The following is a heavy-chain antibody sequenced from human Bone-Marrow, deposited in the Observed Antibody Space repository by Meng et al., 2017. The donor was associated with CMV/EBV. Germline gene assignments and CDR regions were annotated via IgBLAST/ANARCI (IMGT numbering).Heavy chain of an antibody. D-gene: IGHD4-17*01. V-gene: IGHV3-23*01. CDR2: ISGSGGST. J-gene: IGHJ3*02. CDR3: AKKLYGDYAFDI. CDR1: GFTFSSYA. Sequence: SLSLTCPASGFTFSSYAMSWVRQAPGKGLEWVSAISGSGGSTYYAASVKGRFTTSRDNSKNTLYLQMNSLRAEDTAVYSCAKKLYGDYAFDIWGQGTMVTVSS.